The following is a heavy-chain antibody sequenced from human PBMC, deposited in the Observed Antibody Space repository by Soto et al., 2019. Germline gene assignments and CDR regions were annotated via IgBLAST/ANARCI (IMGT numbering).Heavy chain of an antibody. J-gene: IGHJ4*02. CDR3: ARLQTAVPQY. D-gene: IGHD6-13*01. Sequence: QVQLQESGPGLVMPSETLSLTCSVSGDSISGSPYYWGWIRQPPGKRLEWIGSIFLDGYIVYTPSLKSRVTISVDTSKNQFSLKLTSVAAADTAIYFCARLQTAVPQYWGQGILVSVSS. V-gene: IGHV4-39*01. CDR2: IFLDGYI. CDR1: GDSISGSPYY.